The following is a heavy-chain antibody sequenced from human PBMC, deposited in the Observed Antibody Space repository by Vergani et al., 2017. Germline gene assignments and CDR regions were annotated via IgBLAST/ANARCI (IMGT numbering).Heavy chain of an antibody. CDR1: GFTFSSYW. J-gene: IGHJ6*02. CDR3: VRDTYSYDSSGYYPSGGMDV. D-gene: IGHD3-22*01. CDR2: INSDGSST. V-gene: IGHV3-74*01. Sequence: EVQLVESGGGLVQPGGSLRLSCAASGFTFSSYWMHWVRQAPGKGLVWVSRINSDGSSTTYADSVKGRFTISRDNAKNTLYLQMNSLGAEDTAVYYCVRDTYSYDSSGYYPSGGMDVWGQGTTVTVSS.